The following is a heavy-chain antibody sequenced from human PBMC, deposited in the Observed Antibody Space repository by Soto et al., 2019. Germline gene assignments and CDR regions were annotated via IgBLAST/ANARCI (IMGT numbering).Heavy chain of an antibody. V-gene: IGHV4-30-4*08. Sequence: QVQLQESGPGLVKPSQTLSLTCTVSGGFISSGDYYWNWIRQHPGKGLEWIGYIYYSGSTYYNPXXXXXXXXXXXXXXXXXXXXXXXXXAXXXXXXXXXRWWSGSRQGFDPWGQGTLVTVSS. J-gene: IGHJ5*02. CDR2: IYYSGST. D-gene: IGHD3-3*01. CDR3: XRWWSGSRQGFDP. CDR1: GGFISSGDYY.